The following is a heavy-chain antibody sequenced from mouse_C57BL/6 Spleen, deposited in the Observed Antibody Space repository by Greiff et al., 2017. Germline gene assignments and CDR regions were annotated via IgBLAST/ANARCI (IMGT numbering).Heavy chain of an antibody. CDR2: IWTGGGT. Sequence: VQLVESGPGLVAPSQSLSITCTVSGFSLTSYAISWVRQPPGKGLEWLGVIWTGGGTNYNSALKSRLSISKDNSKSQVFLKMNSLQTDDTARYYCARNLDDGYYGGVFDYWGQGTTLTVAS. V-gene: IGHV2-9-1*01. J-gene: IGHJ2*01. D-gene: IGHD2-3*01. CDR3: ARNLDDGYYGGVFDY. CDR1: GFSLTSYA.